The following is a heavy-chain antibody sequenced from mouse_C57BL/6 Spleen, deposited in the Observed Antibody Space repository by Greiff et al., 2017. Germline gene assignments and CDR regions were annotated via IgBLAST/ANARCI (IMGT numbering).Heavy chain of an antibody. CDR3: ARDYYDPYFDY. D-gene: IGHD2-4*01. Sequence: VQGVESGAELAKPGASVKLSCKASGYTFTSYWMHWVKQRPGQGLEWIGYINPSSGYTKYNQKFKDKATLTADKSSSTAYMQLSSLTYEDSAVYYCARDYYDPYFDYWGQGTTLTVSS. V-gene: IGHV1-7*01. J-gene: IGHJ2*01. CDR2: INPSSGYT. CDR1: GYTFTSYW.